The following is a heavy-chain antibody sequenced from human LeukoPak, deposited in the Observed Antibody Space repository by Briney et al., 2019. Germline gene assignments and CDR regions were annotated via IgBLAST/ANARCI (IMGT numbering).Heavy chain of an antibody. D-gene: IGHD3-22*01. V-gene: IGHV3-23*01. CDR1: GFTFSSYA. J-gene: IGHJ4*02. CDR2: ISGSGGST. CDR3: ANLYFYDSSGSPDY. Sequence: GGSLRLSCAASGFTFSSYALRWVREGPGEGVEWGLVISGSGGSTYYADSVKGRFTISRDNSKNTLYLQMSSLRAEDTAVYYCANLYFYDSSGSPDYWGQGTLVTVSS.